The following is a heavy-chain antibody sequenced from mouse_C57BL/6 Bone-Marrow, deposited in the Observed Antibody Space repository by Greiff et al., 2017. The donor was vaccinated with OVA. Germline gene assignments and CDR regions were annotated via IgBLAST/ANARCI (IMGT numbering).Heavy chain of an antibody. D-gene: IGHD1-1*01. CDR2: ISDGGSYT. J-gene: IGHJ1*03. Sequence: EVKLVESGGGLVKPGGSLKLSCAASGFTFSSYAMSWVRQTPEKRLEWVATISDGGSYTYYPDNVKGRFTISRDNAKNNLYLQMSHLKSEDTAMYYCAREAFTTVVEGDWYFDVWGTGTTATVSS. V-gene: IGHV5-4*01. CDR1: GFTFSSYA. CDR3: AREAFTTVVEGDWYFDV.